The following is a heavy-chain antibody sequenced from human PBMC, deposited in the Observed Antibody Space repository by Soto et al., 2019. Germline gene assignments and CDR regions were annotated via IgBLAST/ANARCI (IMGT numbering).Heavy chain of an antibody. CDR2: INAGKGNT. D-gene: IGHD2-2*01. Sequence: VSVKVSCKTSGYTFTMYIIHWGRQAPGQRLEWMGWINAGKGNTKYSQKFQGGVTMTRDTSTSTVYMELSSLRSEDTAVYYCARDQTYQDYDYYYYYGMDVWGQGTTVTVSS. CDR3: ARDQTYQDYDYYYYYGMDV. CDR1: GYTFTMYI. V-gene: IGHV1-3*01. J-gene: IGHJ6*02.